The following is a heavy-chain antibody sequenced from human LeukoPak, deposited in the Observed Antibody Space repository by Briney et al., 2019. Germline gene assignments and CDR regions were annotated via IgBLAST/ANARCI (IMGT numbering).Heavy chain of an antibody. CDR2: IWYEGSNK. D-gene: IGHD1-1*01. J-gene: IGHJ6*02. Sequence: SLRLSCAASGFTFSSYGMHWVRQAPGKGLEWVAVIWYEGSNKYYADSVKGRFTISRDNSKNALYLQMNSLRAEDTAVYYCARDYCGTTSGCYYYYGMDVWGQGTTVTVSS. CDR1: GFTFSSYG. CDR3: ARDYCGTTSGCYYYYGMDV. V-gene: IGHV3-33*01.